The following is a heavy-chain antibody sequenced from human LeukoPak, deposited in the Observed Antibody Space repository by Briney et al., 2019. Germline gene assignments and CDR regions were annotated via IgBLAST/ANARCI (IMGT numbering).Heavy chain of an antibody. J-gene: IGHJ4*02. D-gene: IGHD5-24*01. V-gene: IGHV4-59*01. CDR2: IYYSGST. CDR3: ARGLRDGFSLSFDY. Sequence: SETLSLTCAVYGGSFSSYYWGWIRQPPGKGLEWIGYIYYSGSTNYNPSLKSRVTISVDTSKNQFSLKLSSVTAADTAVYYCARGLRDGFSLSFDYWGQGTLVTVSS. CDR1: GGSFSSYY.